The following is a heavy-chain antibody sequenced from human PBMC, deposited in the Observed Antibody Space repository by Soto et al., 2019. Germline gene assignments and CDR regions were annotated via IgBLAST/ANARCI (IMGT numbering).Heavy chain of an antibody. CDR3: AHSLIPNWGSRGAFDY. CDR2: IYWDDDK. V-gene: IGHV2-5*02. Sequence: QITLKESGPPLVKPTQTLTLTCTFSGFSLSTSGVGVGWIRQPPGKALEWLALIYWDDDKRYSPSLKSRLTITKDTSKNQVVLTMSNMDPVDTATYYCAHSLIPNWGSRGAFDYWGQGTLVTVSP. J-gene: IGHJ4*02. CDR1: GFSLSTSGVG. D-gene: IGHD7-27*01.